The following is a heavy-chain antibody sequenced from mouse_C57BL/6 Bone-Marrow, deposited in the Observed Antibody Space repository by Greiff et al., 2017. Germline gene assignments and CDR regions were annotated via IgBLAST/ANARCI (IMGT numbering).Heavy chain of an antibody. Sequence: QVQLQQSGAELVRPGTSVKMSCKASGYTFTNYWIGWAKQRPGHGLEWIGDIYPGGGYTNYNEKFKGKATLTADKSSSTAYMQFSSLTSEDSAIYYCARWDGNYVDYYAMDYWGQGTSVTVSS. CDR2: IYPGGGYT. D-gene: IGHD2-1*01. CDR3: ARWDGNYVDYYAMDY. V-gene: IGHV1-63*01. J-gene: IGHJ4*01. CDR1: GYTFTNYW.